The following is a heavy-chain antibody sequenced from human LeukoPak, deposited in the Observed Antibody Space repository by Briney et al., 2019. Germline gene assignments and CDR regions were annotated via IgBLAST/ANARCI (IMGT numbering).Heavy chain of an antibody. J-gene: IGHJ4*02. CDR1: GYRFTSHW. Sequence: GESLKISCKGFGYRFTSHWIGWVRQMPGKGLEWMGIIYPGDSDTRYSPSFQGQVTISADKSISTAYLQWSSLQASDTAMYYCARLTRYSGYYFDYWGQGTLVTVSS. CDR2: IYPGDSDT. CDR3: ARLTRYSGYYFDY. V-gene: IGHV5-51*01. D-gene: IGHD1-26*01.